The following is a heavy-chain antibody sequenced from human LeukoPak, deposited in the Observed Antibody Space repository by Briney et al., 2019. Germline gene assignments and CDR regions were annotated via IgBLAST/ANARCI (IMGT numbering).Heavy chain of an antibody. V-gene: IGHV3-30*04. D-gene: IGHD3-10*01. CDR1: GFTFSSYA. Sequence: GGSLRLSCAASGFTFSSYAMHWVRQTPGKGLEWVAVISDDGSHEYYTDSVKGRLTMSRDNSKNTLYLQMNSLRAEDTAVYYCASGSHQYESGSGQRDFEYWGQGTLVTVSA. CDR2: ISDDGSHE. CDR3: ASGSHQYESGSGQRDFEY. J-gene: IGHJ4*02.